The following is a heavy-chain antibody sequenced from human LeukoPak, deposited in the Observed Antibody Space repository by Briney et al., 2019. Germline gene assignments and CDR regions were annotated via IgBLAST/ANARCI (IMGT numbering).Heavy chain of an antibody. D-gene: IGHD3-3*01. J-gene: IGHJ4*02. Sequence: GGSLRLSCATSGFTFRNHGMHWVRHAPGKGLEWVAVIWYDGSNKYYGDSVKGRFTISRDNSKNTLYLQTNSLRAEDTAVYYCARDWKSITIDSWGQGTLVIVSS. CDR1: GFTFRNHG. CDR2: IWYDGSNK. V-gene: IGHV3-33*01. CDR3: ARDWKSITIDS.